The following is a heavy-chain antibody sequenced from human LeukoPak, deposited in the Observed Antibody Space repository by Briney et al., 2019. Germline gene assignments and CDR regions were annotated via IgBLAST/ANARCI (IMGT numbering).Heavy chain of an antibody. Sequence: GGSLRLSCAASGFTFSSFGMHWGRQAPGKGLGWVAFIRYDGSKEYYTDSVKGRFHISRDNSKNTLYLQMNSLRAEDTAVYYCAPGVGYCSGGSCPLLDYWGQGTLVTVPS. D-gene: IGHD2-15*01. CDR3: APGVGYCSGGSCPLLDY. V-gene: IGHV3-30*02. CDR2: IRYDGSKE. J-gene: IGHJ4*02. CDR1: GFTFSSFG.